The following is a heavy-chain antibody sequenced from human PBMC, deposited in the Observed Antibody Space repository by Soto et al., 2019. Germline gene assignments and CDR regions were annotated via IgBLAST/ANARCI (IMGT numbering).Heavy chain of an antibody. CDR2: IRSKANSYAT. J-gene: IGHJ3*02. V-gene: IGHV3-73*01. CDR3: TRHLGDLSCQRAFHI. D-gene: IGHD3-16*02. CDR1: GFTFSGSA. Sequence: EVQLVESGGGLVQPGGSLKLSCAASGFTFSGSAMHWVRQASGKGLEWVGRIRSKANSYATAYAASVKGRFTISRDDSKNTEYLQMNSLKTEDTAGYYCTRHLGDLSCQRAFHIWGQGKMFTVSS.